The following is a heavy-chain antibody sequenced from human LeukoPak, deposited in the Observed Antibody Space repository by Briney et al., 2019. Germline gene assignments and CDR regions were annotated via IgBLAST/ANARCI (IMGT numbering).Heavy chain of an antibody. CDR3: ARGPSITMVRGGQWYYYMDV. Sequence: ASVKVSCKASGYTFTRYYMHWVRQAPGQGLEWMGIINPSGGSTNYAQKFQGRVTMTRDTSTNTVYMELSSLRSEDTAVYCCARGPSITMVRGGQWYYYMDVWGKGTTVTISS. CDR1: GYTFTRYY. V-gene: IGHV1-46*01. D-gene: IGHD3-10*01. CDR2: INPSGGST. J-gene: IGHJ6*03.